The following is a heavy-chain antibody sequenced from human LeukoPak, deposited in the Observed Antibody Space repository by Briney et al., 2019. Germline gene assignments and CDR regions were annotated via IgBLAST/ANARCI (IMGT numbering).Heavy chain of an antibody. J-gene: IGHJ4*02. V-gene: IGHV1-8*01. CDR2: MNPNSGNT. CDR3: GIAAAGSYYFDY. CDR1: GYTFTSYD. D-gene: IGHD6-13*01. Sequence: ASVKVSCKASGYTFTSYDINWVRQATGQGLEWMGWMNPNSGNTGYAQKFQGRVTMTRNTSISTAYMELSSLRSEDTAVYYCGIAAAGSYYFDYWGRGTLVTVSS.